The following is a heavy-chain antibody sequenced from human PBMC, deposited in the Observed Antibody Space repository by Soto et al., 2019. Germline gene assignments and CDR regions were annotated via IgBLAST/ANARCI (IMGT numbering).Heavy chain of an antibody. CDR2: IYYSGST. V-gene: IGHV4-59*08. J-gene: IGHJ5*02. CDR3: ARSGENLRNWFDP. Sequence: SETLSLTCTVSGGSISSYYWSWIRQPPGKGLEWIGYIYYSGSTYYNPSLKSRVTISVDTSKNQFSLKLSSVTAADTAVYYCARSGENLRNWFDPWGQGTLVTVSS. CDR1: GGSISSYY. D-gene: IGHD2-15*01.